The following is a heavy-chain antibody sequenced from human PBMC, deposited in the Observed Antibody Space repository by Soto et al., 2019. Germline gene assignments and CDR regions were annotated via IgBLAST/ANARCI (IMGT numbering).Heavy chain of an antibody. CDR1: GFSFINYT. CDR2: ISRSSNHI. CDR3: AKDRGRGSPVSGGMDV. Sequence: PGGSLRLSCASSGFSFINYTMNWVRQAPGKGLEWVSVISRSSNHIYYADSMKGRFTISGDNAKNSLYLQMNSLRAEDTAVYYCAKDRGRGSPVSGGMDVWGQGTTVTVSS. V-gene: IGHV3-21*01. J-gene: IGHJ6*02. D-gene: IGHD3-10*01.